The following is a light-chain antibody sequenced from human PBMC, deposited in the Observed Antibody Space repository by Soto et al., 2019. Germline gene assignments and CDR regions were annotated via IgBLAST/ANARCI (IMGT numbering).Light chain of an antibody. Sequence: DIQMTQSPSSLSASVGDRVTITCRASQAISNYLAWYQQKPGEVPKVLIYASSTLQSGVPSRFSGSGSGTDFTLAISSLQPEDVATYYCHNYKSAPLTFGGGTKVEIK. J-gene: IGKJ4*01. CDR3: HNYKSAPLT. CDR2: ASS. CDR1: QAISNY. V-gene: IGKV1-27*01.